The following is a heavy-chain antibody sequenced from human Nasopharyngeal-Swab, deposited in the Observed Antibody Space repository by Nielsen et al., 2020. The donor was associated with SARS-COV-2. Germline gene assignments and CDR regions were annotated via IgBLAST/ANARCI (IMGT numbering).Heavy chain of an antibody. J-gene: IGHJ3*02. D-gene: IGHD3-10*01. V-gene: IGHV3-30*18. Sequence: GESLKISCTASGFSFNNYGMHWVRQAPGKGLEWVAVISYEGSKKFYAESVEGRFTISRDYSKSTLYLQMDSLRTEDTAMYYCAKANVLFWFGQFKNDGFDIWGQGTMVADSS. CDR3: AKANVLFWFGQFKNDGFDI. CDR1: GFSFNNYG. CDR2: ISYEGSKK.